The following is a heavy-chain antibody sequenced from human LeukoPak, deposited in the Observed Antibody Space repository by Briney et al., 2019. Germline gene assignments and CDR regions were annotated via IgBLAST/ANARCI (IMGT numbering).Heavy chain of an antibody. J-gene: IGHJ4*02. D-gene: IGHD6-13*01. V-gene: IGHV5-51*01. Sequence: LGESLKISCKGSGYNFTNNWIGWVRQMRGKGLEWMGIIYPGDSDPRYSPSFQGQVTISADKSISTAYLQWSSLKASDSAMYYCVRHGLGSSWFGFDYWGQGTLVTVSS. CDR1: GYNFTNNW. CDR2: IYPGDSDP. CDR3: VRHGLGSSWFGFDY.